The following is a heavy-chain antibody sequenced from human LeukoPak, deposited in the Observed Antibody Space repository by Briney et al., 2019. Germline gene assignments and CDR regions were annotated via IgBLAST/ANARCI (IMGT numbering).Heavy chain of an antibody. D-gene: IGHD3-10*01. CDR1: GGPFSGYY. CDR3: ATGYYYGSGSYYSR. V-gene: IGHV4-34*01. Sequence: SETLSLTCAVYGGPFSGYYWSWIRQPPGKGLEWIGEINHSGSTNYNPSLKSRVTMSVDTSKNQFSLKLSSVTAADTAVYYCATGYYYGSGSYYSRWGQGTLVTVSS. CDR2: INHSGST. J-gene: IGHJ4*02.